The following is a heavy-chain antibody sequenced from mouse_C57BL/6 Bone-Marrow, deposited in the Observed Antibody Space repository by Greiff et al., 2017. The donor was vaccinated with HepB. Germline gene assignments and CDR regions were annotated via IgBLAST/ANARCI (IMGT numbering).Heavy chain of an antibody. CDR3: ARRLYYSNSYYFDY. Sequence: VQLKESGPVLVKPGASVKMSCKASGYTFTDYYMNWVKQSHGKSLEWIGVINPYNGGTSYNQKFKGKATLTVDKSSSTAYMELNRLTSEDSAVYYCARRLYYSNSYYFDYWGQGTTLTVSS. D-gene: IGHD2-5*01. CDR1: GYTFTDYY. CDR2: INPYNGGT. J-gene: IGHJ2*01. V-gene: IGHV1-19*01.